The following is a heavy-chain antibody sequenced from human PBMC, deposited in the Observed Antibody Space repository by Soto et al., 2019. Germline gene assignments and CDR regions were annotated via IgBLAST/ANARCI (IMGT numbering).Heavy chain of an antibody. CDR3: ARGGRGLRGAFDV. CDR1: GFTFSSFA. D-gene: IGHD3-16*01. J-gene: IGHJ3*01. V-gene: IGHV3-30*03. Sequence: QELLVESGGGVVQPGRSLRLSCAASGFTFSSFAMHWVRQAPGKGLEWVSVISFNGLSQFYPDSIRRRFTISRDNSTNTLYLQLDSLRPDDTAVYYCARGGRGLRGAFDVWGQGTEVSVS. CDR2: ISFNGLSQ.